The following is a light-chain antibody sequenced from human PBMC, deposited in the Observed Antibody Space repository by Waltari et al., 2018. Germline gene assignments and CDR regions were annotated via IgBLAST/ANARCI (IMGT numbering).Light chain of an antibody. V-gene: IGKV1-5*03. CDR2: KTS. CDR1: QSFSNW. J-gene: IGKJ4*01. CDR3: QQYSSNPLT. Sequence: DIQMTQSPSTLSASVGDRVTIPCRASQSFSNWLARYQQKPGKAPKLLIYKTSTLESGVPSRFSGSGSGTEFTLTISSLQPDDFATYYCQQYSSNPLTFGGGTKVEV.